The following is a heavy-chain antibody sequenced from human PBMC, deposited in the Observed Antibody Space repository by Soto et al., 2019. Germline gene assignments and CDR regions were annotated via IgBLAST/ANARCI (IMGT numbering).Heavy chain of an antibody. Sequence: PSETLSLTCTVSGGSIRSYYWSWIRQPPGKGLEWIGYIYYSGSTNYNPSLKSRVTLSLDTSKNQFSLRLSSVTAADTAVYYCARSVFPWGQGTLVTVSS. CDR1: GGSIRSYY. CDR2: IYYSGST. CDR3: ARSVFP. J-gene: IGHJ5*02. V-gene: IGHV4-59*08.